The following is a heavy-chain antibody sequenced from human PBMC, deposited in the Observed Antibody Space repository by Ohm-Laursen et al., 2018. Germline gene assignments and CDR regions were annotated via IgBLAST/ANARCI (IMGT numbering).Heavy chain of an antibody. CDR1: GFTFSSYW. V-gene: IGHV3-7*01. J-gene: IGHJ3*02. D-gene: IGHD1-26*01. CDR3: FSGPSWEI. Sequence: SLRLSCAASGFTFSSYWMSWVRQAPVKGLEWVANINNDGSEKYYVDSVKGRFTISRDNAKNSLYLQMNSLRAEDTAVYYCFSGPSWEIWGQGTVVTVSS. CDR2: INNDGSEK.